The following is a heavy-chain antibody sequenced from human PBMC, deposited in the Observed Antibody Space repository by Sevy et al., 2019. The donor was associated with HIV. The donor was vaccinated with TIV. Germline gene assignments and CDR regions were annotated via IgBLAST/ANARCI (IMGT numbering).Heavy chain of an antibody. CDR2: INHSGST. CDR3: ARGDGYNYYYYYMDV. CDR1: GGSFSGYY. V-gene: IGHV4-34*01. D-gene: IGHD5-12*01. Sequence: SETLSLTCAVYGGSFSGYYWSWIRQPPGKGLEWIGEINHSGSTNYNPSLKSRVTISVDTSKNQFSLKLSSVTAADTAVYYCARGDGYNYYYYYMDVWGKGTTVTVSS. J-gene: IGHJ6*03.